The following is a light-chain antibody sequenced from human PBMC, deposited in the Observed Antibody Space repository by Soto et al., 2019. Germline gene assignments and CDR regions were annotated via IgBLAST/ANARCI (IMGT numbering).Light chain of an antibody. CDR1: QSIHLY. V-gene: IGKV1-39*01. Sequence: DIQMTQSPSSLSASVGDRVTITCRASQSIHLYLNWYQQKPGTAPKLLISDASSLQSXVPSRFSGSGSGTDFTLSIISLRPEDFATYYCKNSYSSPPTFGQGTKVDIK. J-gene: IGKJ1*01. CDR2: DAS. CDR3: KNSYSSPPT.